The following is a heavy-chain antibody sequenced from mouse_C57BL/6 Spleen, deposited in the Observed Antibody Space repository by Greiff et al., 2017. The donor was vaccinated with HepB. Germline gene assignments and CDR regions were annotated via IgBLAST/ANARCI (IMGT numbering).Heavy chain of an antibody. Sequence: VQVVESGAELVKPGASVKMSCKASGYTFTTYPIEWMKQNHGKSLEWIGNFHPYNDDTKYNEKFKGKATLTVEKSSSTVYLELSRLTSDDSAVYYWARRGGSSYEGTYFDYWGQGTTLTVSS. CDR2: FHPYNDDT. CDR1: GYTFTTYP. V-gene: IGHV1-47*01. J-gene: IGHJ2*01. CDR3: ARRGGSSYEGTYFDY. D-gene: IGHD1-1*01.